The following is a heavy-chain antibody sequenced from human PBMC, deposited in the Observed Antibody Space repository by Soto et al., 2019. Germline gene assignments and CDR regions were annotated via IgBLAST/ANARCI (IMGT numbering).Heavy chain of an antibody. Sequence: SETLSLTCAVYGGSFSGYYWSWIRQPPGKGLEWIGEINHSGSTNYNPSLKSRVTISVDTSKNQFSLKLSSVTAADTAVYYCARWFNYYMDVWGKGTTVTSP. CDR2: INHSGST. CDR1: GGSFSGYY. V-gene: IGHV4-34*01. J-gene: IGHJ6*03. D-gene: IGHD3-10*01. CDR3: ARWFNYYMDV.